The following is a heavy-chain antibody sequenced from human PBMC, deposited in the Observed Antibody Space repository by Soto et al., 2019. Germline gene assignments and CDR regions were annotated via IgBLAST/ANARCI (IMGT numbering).Heavy chain of an antibody. CDR2: IYYSGST. V-gene: IGHV4-31*03. D-gene: IGHD4-4*01. CDR1: GASMSSGGYY. CDR3: ARDRNNNFFDP. Sequence: ASETLSLTCTVSGASMSSGGYYWTWIRQSPGKGLEWIGYIYYSGSTYYNPSLESRVAISLDTSRSQFSLTLHSVTAADTAIYYCARDRNNNFFDPWGQGTLVTVST. J-gene: IGHJ5*02.